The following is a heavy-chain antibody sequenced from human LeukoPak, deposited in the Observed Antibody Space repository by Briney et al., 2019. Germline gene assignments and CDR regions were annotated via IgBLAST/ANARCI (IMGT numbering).Heavy chain of an antibody. D-gene: IGHD5-18*01. V-gene: IGHV6-1*01. CDR2: THYRSKWYN. Sequence: SQTLSLTCAVSGDSVSSNSAAWNWIRQSPSRGLEWLGRTHYRSKWYNDYAVSVKNRITINPDTSKKQFSLQLNSVTPEDTAVYYCARGVSAGYSYGFPFFDYWGQGILVTVSS. CDR3: ARGVSAGYSYGFPFFDY. CDR1: GDSVSSNSAA. J-gene: IGHJ4*02.